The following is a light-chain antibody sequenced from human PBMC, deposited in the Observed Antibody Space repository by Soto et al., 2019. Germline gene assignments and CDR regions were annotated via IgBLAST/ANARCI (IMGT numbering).Light chain of an antibody. J-gene: IGLJ2*01. CDR3: CSYAGSSTFDVV. V-gene: IGLV2-23*02. Sequence: QSVLNQPASVSGSPGQSITISCTGTSSDVGSYNPVSWYQQHPGKAPKLMIYEVSKRPSGVSNRFSGSQSGNTASLTISGLQAEDEADYYCCSYAGSSTFDVVSGGGTKVTVL. CDR2: EVS. CDR1: SSDVGSYNP.